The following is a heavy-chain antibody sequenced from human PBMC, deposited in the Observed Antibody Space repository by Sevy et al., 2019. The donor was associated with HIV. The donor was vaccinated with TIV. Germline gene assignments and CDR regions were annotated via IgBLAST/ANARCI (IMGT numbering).Heavy chain of an antibody. Sequence: GGSLRLSCAASGFSFSTYWMTWVRQAPGKGLEWVATMNQDGTERDYVDSVKGRFTISRDNTKTSLFLQMNSLSAEDTGVYYCVREGLGGFSYSLDCWGQGTLGTVS. V-gene: IGHV3-7*01. J-gene: IGHJ4*02. D-gene: IGHD3-16*01. CDR1: GFSFSTYW. CDR3: VREGLGGFSYSLDC. CDR2: MNQDGTER.